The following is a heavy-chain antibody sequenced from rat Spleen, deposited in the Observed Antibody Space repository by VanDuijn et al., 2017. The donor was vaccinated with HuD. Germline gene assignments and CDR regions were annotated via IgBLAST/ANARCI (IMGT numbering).Heavy chain of an antibody. CDR3: ARRDNSWWYFDF. CDR1: GFTFSDYY. V-gene: IGHV5-29*01. D-gene: IGHD1-10*01. J-gene: IGHJ1*01. Sequence: EVQLVESDGGLVQPGRSLKLSCAASGFTFSDYYMAWVRQAPTKGLEWVATISYDGSSTYYRDSVKGRFTISRDNAKSTLYLQMDSLRSEDTATYYCARRDNSWWYFDFWGPGTMVTVSS. CDR2: ISYDGSST.